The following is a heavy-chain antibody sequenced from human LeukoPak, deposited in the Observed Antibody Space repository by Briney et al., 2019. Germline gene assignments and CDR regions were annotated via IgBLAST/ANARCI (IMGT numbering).Heavy chain of an antibody. D-gene: IGHD3-10*01. CDR1: GGSISSGSYY. J-gene: IGHJ3*02. V-gene: IGHV4-61*02. CDR2: IYTSGST. Sequence: SETLSLTCTVSGGSISSGSYYWSWIRQPAGKGLEWIGRIYTSGSTNYNPSLKSRVTISVDTSKNQFSLKLSSVTAADTAVYYCARDRGQVLWFGELLKWDPDAFGIWGQGTMVTVSS. CDR3: ARDRGQVLWFGELLKWDPDAFGI.